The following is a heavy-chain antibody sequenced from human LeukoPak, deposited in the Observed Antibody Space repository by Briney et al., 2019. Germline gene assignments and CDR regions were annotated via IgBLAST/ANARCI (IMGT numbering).Heavy chain of an antibody. V-gene: IGHV1-2*02. D-gene: IGHD3-16*01. CDR2: VNHKSGAA. Sequence: ASVKVSCKTPGYSVNAYNMHWVRQAPGQGLEWMGWVNHKSGAANYAQKFQGRVNMTWDTSISTAYMELRRLRSDDTAVYYCAKDDDWGRYKHWGQGTLVTVSS. J-gene: IGHJ1*01. CDR3: AKDDDWGRYKH. CDR1: GYSVNAYN.